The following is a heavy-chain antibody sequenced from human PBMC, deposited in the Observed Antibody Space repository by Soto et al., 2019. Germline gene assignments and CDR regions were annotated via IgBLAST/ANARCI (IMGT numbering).Heavy chain of an antibody. CDR3: EIVVVPAATLGGYYYYGMDV. Sequence: SVKVSCKASGGTFSSYAISWVRQAPGQGLEWLGGIIPIFGTANYAQKFQGRVTITADESTSTAYMELSSLRSEDTAVYYCEIVVVPAATLGGYYYYGMDVWGQGTTVTVSS. V-gene: IGHV1-69*13. CDR2: IIPIFGTA. D-gene: IGHD2-2*01. CDR1: GGTFSSYA. J-gene: IGHJ6*02.